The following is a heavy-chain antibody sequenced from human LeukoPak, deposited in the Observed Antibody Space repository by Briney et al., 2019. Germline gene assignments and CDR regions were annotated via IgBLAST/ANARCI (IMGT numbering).Heavy chain of an antibody. J-gene: IGHJ6*02. D-gene: IGHD2-15*01. CDR2: ISSSGSTI. CDR3: ARDPGWWYGMDV. V-gene: IGHV3-48*03. CDR1: GFTFSSYE. Sequence: GGSLRLSCAASGFTFSSYEMNWVRQAPGKGLEWVSYISSSGSTIYYADSVKGRFTISRDNAKNSLYLQMNSLRAEDTAVYYCARDPGWWYGMDVWGQGTTVTVSS.